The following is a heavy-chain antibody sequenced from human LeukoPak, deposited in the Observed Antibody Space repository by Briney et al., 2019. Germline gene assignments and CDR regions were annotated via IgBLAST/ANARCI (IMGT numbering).Heavy chain of an antibody. CDR3: ARSGTYGGFDY. J-gene: IGHJ4*02. D-gene: IGHD1-26*01. V-gene: IGHV4-59*01. Sequence: SETLSLTCTVSGGSISSDYWSWIRQPPGKGLEWIGYIYYSGSTNYNPSLKSRVTISVDTSKNQFSLKLSSVTAADTAVYYCARSGTYGGFDYWGQGTLVTVSS. CDR1: GGSISSDY. CDR2: IYYSGST.